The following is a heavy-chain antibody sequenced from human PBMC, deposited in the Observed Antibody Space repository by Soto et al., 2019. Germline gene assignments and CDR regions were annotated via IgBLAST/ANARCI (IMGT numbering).Heavy chain of an antibody. CDR2: IIPIFASP. Sequence: QVQLVQSGAEVKKPGSSVKVSCKASGGTFSNYAITWVRQAPGQGLEWMGTIIPIFASPRYAQTFQGRFTSTADESPSTTYMDMSSLRSEDTAVYYCARDAGIPVVGRGTAFEYWGQGTLVIVSS. J-gene: IGHJ4*02. V-gene: IGHV1-69*18. D-gene: IGHD6-19*01. CDR3: ARDAGIPVVGRGTAFEY. CDR1: GGTFSNYA.